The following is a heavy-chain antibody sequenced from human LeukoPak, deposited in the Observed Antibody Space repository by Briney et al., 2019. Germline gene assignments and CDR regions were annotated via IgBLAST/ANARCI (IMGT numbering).Heavy chain of an antibody. CDR2: IYYSGST. J-gene: IGHJ4*02. V-gene: IGHV4-59*01. CDR3: ARELKVGNTGYYFDY. Sequence: KTSETLSLTCTGSRISISDYYWSWIRPPPGEGLELIGNIYYSGSTNYNPSLKRRVTISLDTSKNQFSLNLNSVTAADTAVYYCARELKVGNTGYYFDYWGQGTLVTVSS. CDR1: RISISDYY. D-gene: IGHD2/OR15-2a*01.